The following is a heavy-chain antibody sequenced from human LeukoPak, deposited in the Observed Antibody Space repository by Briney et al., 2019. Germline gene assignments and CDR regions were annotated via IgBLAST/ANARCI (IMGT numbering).Heavy chain of an antibody. CDR1: GYTFTSYY. CDR3: ARDSASPQHSPYGMDV. V-gene: IGHV1-46*01. D-gene: IGHD3-3*02. CDR2: INPSGGST. J-gene: IGHJ6*02. Sequence: ASVKVSCKASGYTFTSYYMHWVRQAPGQGLEWMGIINPSGGSTSYAQKFQGRVTMTRDTSTSTVYMELSSLRSEDTAVYYRARDSASPQHSPYGMDVWGQGTTVTVSS.